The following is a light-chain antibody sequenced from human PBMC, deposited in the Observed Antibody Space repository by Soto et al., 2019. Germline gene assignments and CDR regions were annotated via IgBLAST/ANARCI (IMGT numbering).Light chain of an antibody. CDR1: QSVSNN. V-gene: IGKV3D-15*01. J-gene: IGKJ1*01. Sequence: EIVMTHSPATLSVSPGERATLSCRASQSVSNNLAWYQQKPGQAPRPLIYGASSRATGIPDRFSGSGSGTDFTLTISRLEPEDYGVYFCQQYHIWPKWTFGQGTKVDIK. CDR3: QQYHIWPKWT. CDR2: GAS.